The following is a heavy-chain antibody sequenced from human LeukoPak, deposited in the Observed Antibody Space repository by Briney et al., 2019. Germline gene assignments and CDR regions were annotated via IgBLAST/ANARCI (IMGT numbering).Heavy chain of an antibody. Sequence: SVKVSCKASGGTFSSCAISWVRQAPGQGLEWMGRIIPILGIANYAQKFQGRVTITADKSTSTAYMELSSLRPEDTAVYYCAQGPSGYYYYWGQGTLVTVSS. CDR3: AQGPSGYYYY. D-gene: IGHD3-22*01. CDR2: IIPILGIA. V-gene: IGHV1-69*04. J-gene: IGHJ4*02. CDR1: GGTFSSCA.